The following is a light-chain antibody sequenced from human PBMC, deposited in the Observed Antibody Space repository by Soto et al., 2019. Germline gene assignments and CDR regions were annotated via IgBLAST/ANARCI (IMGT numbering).Light chain of an antibody. CDR1: KSLLHGNGNTF. V-gene: IGKV2-24*01. CDR2: KIF. J-gene: IGKJ1*01. CDR3: MQATDCPQT. Sequence: DVVMTQPPLSLPSTLGQPASISSRPSKSLLHGNGNTFLSWLQQRPGQPPRLLIYKIFNRLSGVPDRFSGSGAGTDFTLKISRVEAEDVGVYYCMQATDCPQTFGQGTKVDIK.